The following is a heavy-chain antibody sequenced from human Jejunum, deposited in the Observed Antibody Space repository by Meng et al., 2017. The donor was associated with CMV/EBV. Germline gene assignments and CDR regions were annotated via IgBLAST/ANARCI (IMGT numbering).Heavy chain of an antibody. J-gene: IGHJ4*02. V-gene: IGHV1-18*01. D-gene: IGHD7-27*01. CDR1: GYTFTDQN. CDR2: ISLGNGQT. CDR3: ARDVWGFDY. Sequence: QLHLVPAGAGVKKPRASVKISCNTSGYTFTDQNIGWVRQAPGQGLEWVGWISLGNGQTVYGHKVQGRVTVTTDTSTSTAYMELRSLRSDDTAMYYCARDVWGFDYWGQGTLVTVSS.